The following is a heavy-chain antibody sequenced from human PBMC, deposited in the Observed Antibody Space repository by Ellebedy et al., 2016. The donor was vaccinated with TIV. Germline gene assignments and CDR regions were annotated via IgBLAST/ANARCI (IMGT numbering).Heavy chain of an antibody. CDR2: ISGDERRK. J-gene: IGHJ4*02. CDR1: GFIFSNYA. CDR3: AKDKSTDWRVIESAKXEY. D-gene: IGHD3-10*01. V-gene: IGHV3-30*18. Sequence: GESLKISCEGSGFIFSNYAIHWVRHAPGKGLEWVAIISGDERRKLYADSVKGRFTISRDDSRNTLYLQMNSLRADDTAVYYCAKDKSTDWRVIESAKXEYWGQGTLVTVAS.